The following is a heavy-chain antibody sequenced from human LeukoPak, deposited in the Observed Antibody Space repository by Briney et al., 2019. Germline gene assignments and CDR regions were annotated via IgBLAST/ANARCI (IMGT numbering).Heavy chain of an antibody. CDR2: IYYSGST. D-gene: IGHD3-22*01. CDR3: ARVAAAYYDRAFDI. V-gene: IGHV4-59*01. J-gene: IGHJ3*02. Sequence: SETLSLTCSVSGDSINSYYWSWIRQPPGKGLEWIGYIYYSGSTNSNPSLKRRVTISLDTSKNQFSLKLSSVTAADTAVYYCARVAAAYYDRAFDIWGQGTMVAVSS. CDR1: GDSINSYY.